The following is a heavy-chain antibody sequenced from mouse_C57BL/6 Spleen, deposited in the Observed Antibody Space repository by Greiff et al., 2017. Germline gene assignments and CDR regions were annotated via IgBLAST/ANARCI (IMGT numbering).Heavy chain of an antibody. Sequence: QVHVKQSGAELARPGASVKLSCKASGYTFTSYGISWVKQRTGQGLEWIGELYPRSGNTYYNEKFKGKATLTADKSSSTAYMELRSLTSEDSAVYFCARSGGYDYDGAWFAYWGQGTLVTVSA. V-gene: IGHV1-81*01. CDR3: ARSGGYDYDGAWFAY. J-gene: IGHJ3*01. D-gene: IGHD2-4*01. CDR1: GYTFTSYG. CDR2: LYPRSGNT.